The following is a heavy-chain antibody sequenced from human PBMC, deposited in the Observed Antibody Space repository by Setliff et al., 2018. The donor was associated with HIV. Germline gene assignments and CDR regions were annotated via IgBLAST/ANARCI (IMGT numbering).Heavy chain of an antibody. D-gene: IGHD1-26*01. CDR3: ARGPVGGTVDY. V-gene: IGHV1-2*02. J-gene: IGHJ4*02. Sequence: ASVKVSCKASGYTFTDYYMHWVRQAPGQGLEWMGWINPNTGATNYAQTFQGRVTVTRDTSIRTAYMDLSSLRSDDTALYYCARGPVGGTVDYWGQGTLVTVYS. CDR1: GYTFTDYY. CDR2: INPNTGAT.